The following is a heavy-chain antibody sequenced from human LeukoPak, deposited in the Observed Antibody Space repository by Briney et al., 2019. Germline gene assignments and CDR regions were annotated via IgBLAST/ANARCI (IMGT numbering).Heavy chain of an antibody. CDR3: ARLGYYDSSSPGY. J-gene: IGHJ4*02. Sequence: KPGGSLRLSCAASGFTFSSYAMSWVRQAPGKGLEWVSAISSSGSTIYYADSVKGRFTISRDNAKNSLYLQMNSLRAEDTAVYYCARLGYYDSSSPGYWGQGTLVTVSS. CDR2: ISSSGSTI. V-gene: IGHV3-21*04. D-gene: IGHD3-22*01. CDR1: GFTFSSYA.